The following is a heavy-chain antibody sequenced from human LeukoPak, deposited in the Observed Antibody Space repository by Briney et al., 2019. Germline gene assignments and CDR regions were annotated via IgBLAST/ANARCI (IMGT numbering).Heavy chain of an antibody. CDR3: AKDVLSGSYAFDI. V-gene: IGHV3-23*01. CDR2: ISGSGGST. D-gene: IGHD1-26*01. Sequence: GGSLRLSCAASGFTFSSYAMSWVRQAPGKGLEWDSAISGSGGSTYYADSVKGRFTISRDNSKNTLYLQMNSLRAEDTAVYYCAKDVLSGSYAFDIWGQGTMVTVSS. CDR1: GFTFSSYA. J-gene: IGHJ3*02.